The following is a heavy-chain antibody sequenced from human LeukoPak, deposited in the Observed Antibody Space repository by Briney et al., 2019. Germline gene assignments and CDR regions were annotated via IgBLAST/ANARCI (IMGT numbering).Heavy chain of an antibody. CDR3: ARDGNRYCSRTNCYSGYYYYGMDV. CDR2: INWNGGST. J-gene: IGHJ6*02. D-gene: IGHD2-2*02. V-gene: IGHV3-20*04. Sequence: RPGGSLRLSCAASGFTFDDYGMSWVRQAPGKGLEWVSGINWNGGSTGYTDSVKGRFTISRDNAKNSLYLQINSLRAEDTALYYCARDGNRYCSRTNCYSGYYYYGMDVWGQGTTVTVSS. CDR1: GFTFDDYG.